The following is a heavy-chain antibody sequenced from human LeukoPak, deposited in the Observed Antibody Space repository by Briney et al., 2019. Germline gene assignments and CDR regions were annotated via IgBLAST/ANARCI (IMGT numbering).Heavy chain of an antibody. V-gene: IGHV3-7*03. Sequence: GGSLRLSCAASGFTFSSYWMSWVRQAPGKGLEWVANIKQDGSEKYYVDSVKGRFTISRDNAKNSLYLQMNSLRAEDTAVYYCARGNDILTGYPHGFYYWGQGTLVTVSS. CDR1: GFTFSSYW. CDR2: IKQDGSEK. CDR3: ARGNDILTGYPHGFYY. D-gene: IGHD3-9*01. J-gene: IGHJ4*02.